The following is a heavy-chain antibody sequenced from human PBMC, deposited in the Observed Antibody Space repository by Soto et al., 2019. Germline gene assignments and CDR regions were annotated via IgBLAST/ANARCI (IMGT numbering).Heavy chain of an antibody. CDR3: AKDQGGGSGVVIIGWNYFYGMDV. J-gene: IGHJ6*02. CDR2: ISYDGSNK. D-gene: IGHD3-3*01. V-gene: IGHV3-30*18. CDR1: GFTFSSYG. Sequence: QVQLVESGGGVVQPGRSLRLSCAASGFTFSSYGMHWFRQAPGKGLEWVAVISYDGSNKYYADSVKRRFTISRDNSKNTRYLQMNSLRAEDTAGDYCAKDQGGGSGVVIIGWNYFYGMDVWGQGTTVTGSS.